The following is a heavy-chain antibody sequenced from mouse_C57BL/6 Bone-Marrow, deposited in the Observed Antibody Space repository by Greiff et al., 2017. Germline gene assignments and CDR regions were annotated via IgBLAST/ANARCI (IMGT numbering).Heavy chain of an antibody. D-gene: IGHD2-2*01. CDR2: ISSGGDYI. CDR3: TRERATMVTTGSSWFAY. V-gene: IGHV5-9-1*02. CDR1: GFTFSSYA. Sequence: EVQLVESGEGLVKPGGSLKLSCAASGFTFSSYAMSWVRQTPEKRLEWVAYISSGGDYIYYADTVKGRFTISRDNARNTLYLQMSSLKSEDTAMYYCTRERATMVTTGSSWFAYWGQGTLVTVSA. J-gene: IGHJ3*01.